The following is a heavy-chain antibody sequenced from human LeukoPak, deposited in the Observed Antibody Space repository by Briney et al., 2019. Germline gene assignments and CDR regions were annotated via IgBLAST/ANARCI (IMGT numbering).Heavy chain of an antibody. CDR1: GFTFSFYS. CDR2: ISSSGNYI. J-gene: IGHJ5*02. Sequence: GGSLKLSCAASGFTFSFYSMHWVRQAPGEGLEWVSCISSSGNYIYYADSVKGRFIISRDNDKNSLHLQMNILRADDTAVYYCVRDQEPEVPKSDNSPSAWGQGTLVTVSS. CDR3: VRDQEPEVPKSDNSPSA. V-gene: IGHV3-21*01. D-gene: IGHD2/OR15-2a*01.